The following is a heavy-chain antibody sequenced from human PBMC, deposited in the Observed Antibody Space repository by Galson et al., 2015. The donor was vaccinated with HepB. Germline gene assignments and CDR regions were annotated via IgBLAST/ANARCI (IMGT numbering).Heavy chain of an antibody. CDR2: ISYDGSNK. D-gene: IGHD1-26*01. CDR1: GFTFSSYG. Sequence: SLRLSCAASGFTFSSYGMHWVRQAPGKGLEWVAVISYDGSNKYYADSVKGRFTISRDNSKNTLYLQMNSLRAEDTAVYYCAKEASDLIVGATPFDYWGQGTLVTVSS. J-gene: IGHJ4*02. CDR3: AKEASDLIVGATPFDY. V-gene: IGHV3-30*18.